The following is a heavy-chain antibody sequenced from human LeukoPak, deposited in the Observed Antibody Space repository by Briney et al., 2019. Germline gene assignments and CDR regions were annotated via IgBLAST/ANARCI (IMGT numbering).Heavy chain of an antibody. Sequence: PAETLSLTCTVSGGSISSYYWSWIRQPAGKGLEWIGRIYTSGSTNYNASLKSRVSMSVDTSKNQFSLKLSSVTAADTAVFYCARENSGSYREFDYWGQGTLVTVSS. CDR3: ARENSGSYREFDY. V-gene: IGHV4-4*07. D-gene: IGHD1-26*01. J-gene: IGHJ4*02. CDR2: IYTSGST. CDR1: GGSISSYY.